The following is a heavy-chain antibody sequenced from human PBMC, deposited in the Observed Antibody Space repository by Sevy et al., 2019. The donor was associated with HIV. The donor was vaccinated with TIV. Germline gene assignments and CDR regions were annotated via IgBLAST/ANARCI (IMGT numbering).Heavy chain of an antibody. CDR2: IWSDGTNK. J-gene: IGHJ5*02. V-gene: IGHV3-33*08. Sequence: GGSLRLSCAASGFTFTNYGMHWVRQAPGKGLEWVAVIWSDGTNKYYADSVKGRFTISRDDSKNLLHLQMTSLRTEDTAVYYCARDSNGHGNEPAPVSWGQGTLVTVSS. CDR1: GFTFTNYG. CDR3: ARDSNGHGNEPAPVS. D-gene: IGHD2-8*01.